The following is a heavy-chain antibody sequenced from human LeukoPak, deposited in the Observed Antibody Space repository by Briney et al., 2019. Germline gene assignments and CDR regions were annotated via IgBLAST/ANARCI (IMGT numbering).Heavy chain of an antibody. V-gene: IGHV3-21*01. Sequence: PGGSLRLSCAASGFTFSSYSMNWVRQAPGKGLEWVSSISSSSSYIYYADSVKGRFTISRDNAKNSLYLQMNSLRAEDTAVYYCARPTTYCSSTSCHPGVWGKGTTVTVSS. CDR1: GFTFSSYS. CDR3: ARPTTYCSSTSCHPGV. CDR2: ISSSSSYI. D-gene: IGHD2-2*01. J-gene: IGHJ6*04.